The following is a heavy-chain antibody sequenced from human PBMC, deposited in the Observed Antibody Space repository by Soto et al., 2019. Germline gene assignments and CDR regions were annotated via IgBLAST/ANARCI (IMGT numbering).Heavy chain of an antibody. CDR2: IIPILGIA. CDR3: ASPDRGGDCCYDYGLDV. Sequence: QVQLVQSGAEVKKPGSSVKVSCKASGGTFSSYTISWVRQAPGQGLEWMGRIIPILGIANYAQKFQGRVTLTADKSSSTAYMEQSSLRSEHTPAYYCASPDRGGDCCYDYGLDVWGQGTTVTVSS. V-gene: IGHV1-69*02. D-gene: IGHD2-21*02. CDR1: GGTFSSYT. J-gene: IGHJ6*02.